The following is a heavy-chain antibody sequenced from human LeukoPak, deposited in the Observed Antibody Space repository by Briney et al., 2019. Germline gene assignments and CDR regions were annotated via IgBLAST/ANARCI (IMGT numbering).Heavy chain of an antibody. Sequence: GGSLRLSCAASGFTVSSNYMSWVRQAPGKGLEWVSGIYSGGNTYYADSVKGRFTISTDNSKNTLYLQMNSLRAEDTAVYYCASLPYSAPFSFDYWGQGTLVTVSS. CDR1: GFTVSSNY. CDR3: ASLPYSAPFSFDY. D-gene: IGHD2-15*01. V-gene: IGHV3-53*01. CDR2: IYSGGNT. J-gene: IGHJ4*02.